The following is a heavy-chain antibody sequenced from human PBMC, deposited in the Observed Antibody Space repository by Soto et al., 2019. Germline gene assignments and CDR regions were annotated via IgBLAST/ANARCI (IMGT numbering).Heavy chain of an antibody. J-gene: IGHJ4*02. CDR3: ARISEFTYGYCLGYHFDS. D-gene: IGHD3-22*01. CDR1: GGPFKNYA. Sequence: QVQLVQSGAEVKKPGSSMRVSCKASGGPFKNYAFSWVRQAPGQGLEWMGGFIPVFGTGNYAEQFQGRVSITADESTKTVYMDVSSLRPDDTAVYYCARISEFTYGYCLGYHFDSWGQGTLITVSS. V-gene: IGHV1-69*01. CDR2: FIPVFGTG.